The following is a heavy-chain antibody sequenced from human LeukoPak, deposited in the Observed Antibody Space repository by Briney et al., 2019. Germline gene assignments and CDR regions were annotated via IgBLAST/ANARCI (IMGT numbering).Heavy chain of an antibody. V-gene: IGHV3-33*01. CDR2: IWYDGSNK. D-gene: IGHD2-2*01. Sequence: GGSLRLSCAASGFTFSSYGMHWVRQAPGKGLEWVAVIWYDGSNKYYADSVKGRFTISRDNAKNSLYLQMNSLRAEDTAVYYCARRYCSSTSCTLDYWGQGTLVTVSS. CDR1: GFTFSSYG. CDR3: ARRYCSSTSCTLDY. J-gene: IGHJ4*02.